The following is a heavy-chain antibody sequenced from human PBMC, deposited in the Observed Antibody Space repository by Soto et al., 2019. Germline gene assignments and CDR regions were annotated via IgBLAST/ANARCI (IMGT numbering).Heavy chain of an antibody. D-gene: IGHD3-22*01. CDR2: ISADNGNT. J-gene: IGHJ4*02. CDR1: GSTYISYG. CDR3: ARALGYYDTIGYYYLPDY. V-gene: IGHV1-18*01. Sequence: QVQLLQSGAEVKKPGASVKVSCKATGSTYISYGITWVRQAPGQGLEWIGWISADNGNTHFAQKFRGRVTLGTDTSTNTAYMELRNLTSDDTAVYYCARALGYYDTIGYYYLPDYRGQGTLVTVSS.